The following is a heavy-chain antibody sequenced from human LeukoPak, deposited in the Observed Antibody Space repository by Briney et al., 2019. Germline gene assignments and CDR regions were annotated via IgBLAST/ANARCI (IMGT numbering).Heavy chain of an antibody. V-gene: IGHV4-4*07. Sequence: PSETLSLTCTVSGGSLCTFYWSWIRQSARKGLEYIGRIHPTGSTNYKPSLKSRLTMSIDTSKNQFSMTLQFVTAADTAVYFCSRAHSGFYLDAWGQGTLVTVSS. J-gene: IGHJ4*02. D-gene: IGHD3-22*01. CDR3: SRAHSGFYLDA. CDR2: IHPTGST. CDR1: GGSLCTFY.